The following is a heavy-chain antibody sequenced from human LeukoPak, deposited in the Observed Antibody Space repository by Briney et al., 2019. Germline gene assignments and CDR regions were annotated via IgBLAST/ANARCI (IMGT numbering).Heavy chain of an antibody. D-gene: IGHD3-16*01. CDR1: GFTFNNFA. V-gene: IGHV3-30*02. Sequence: PTGGSLRLSCAASGFTFNNFAMSWVRQAPGSGLEWLAYIHYDGYTTNYADSVKGRFTISRENSKNTLYLQMNSLRTEDTAVYYCAKDVAYTFDYWGQGTLVTVSS. CDR2: IHYDGYTT. J-gene: IGHJ4*02. CDR3: AKDVAYTFDY.